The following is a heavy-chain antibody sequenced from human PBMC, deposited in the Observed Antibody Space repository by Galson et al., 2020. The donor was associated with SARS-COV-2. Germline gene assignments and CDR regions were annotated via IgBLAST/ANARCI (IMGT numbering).Heavy chain of an antibody. D-gene: IGHD2-15*01. CDR3: ARDRSDCSRGSCYYFDY. Sequence: ASVKVSCKASGYTFTSYYMHWVRQAPGQGLEWMGIINPSGGSTSYAQKFQGRVTMTRDTSTSTVYMELSSLRSEDTAVYYCARDRSDCSRGSCYYFDYWGQGTLVTVSS. J-gene: IGHJ4*02. CDR1: GYTFTSYY. CDR2: INPSGGST. V-gene: IGHV1-46*01.